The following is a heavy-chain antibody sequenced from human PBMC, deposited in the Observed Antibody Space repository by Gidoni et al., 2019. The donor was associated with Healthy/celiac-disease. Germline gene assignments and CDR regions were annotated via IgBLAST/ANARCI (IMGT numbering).Heavy chain of an antibody. D-gene: IGHD3-22*01. J-gene: IGHJ4*02. Sequence: EVQLVESGGGLVQPGGSLRLSCAAPGFTFRSYSTNWVRQAPGKGLVWVSRINSDGSSTSYADSVKGRFTISRDNAKNTLYLQMNSLRAEDTAVYYCASTYTAYYYDSSGYYPDYWGQGTLVTVSS. CDR3: ASTYTAYYYDSSGYYPDY. CDR1: GFTFRSYS. CDR2: INSDGSST. V-gene: IGHV3-74*01.